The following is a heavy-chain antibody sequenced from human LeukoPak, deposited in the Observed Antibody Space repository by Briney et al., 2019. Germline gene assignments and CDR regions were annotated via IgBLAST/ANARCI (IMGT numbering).Heavy chain of an antibody. Sequence: ASVKVSCKASGGTFSSYAISWVRQAPGQGLEWMGRNIPIFGTANYAQKFQGRVTMTTDTSTSTAYLELRSLISDDTAVYYCARNIVGANWRYYYYYMDVWGKGTTVTVSS. CDR1: GGTFSSYA. J-gene: IGHJ6*03. CDR2: NIPIFGTA. V-gene: IGHV1-69*05. CDR3: ARNIVGANWRYYYYYMDV. D-gene: IGHD1-26*01.